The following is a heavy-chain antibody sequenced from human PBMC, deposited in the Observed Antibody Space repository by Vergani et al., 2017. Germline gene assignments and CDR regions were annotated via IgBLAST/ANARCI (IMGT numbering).Heavy chain of an antibody. CDR2: IYSGGST. V-gene: IGHV3-66*01. CDR3: ARAPDYGDSQGGSFDY. J-gene: IGHJ4*02. CDR1: GFTVSSNY. D-gene: IGHD4-17*01. Sequence: EVQLVESGGGLVQPGGSLRLSCAASGFTVSSNYMSWVRQAPGKGLEWVSVIYSGGSTYYADSVKGRFTISRDNSKNTLYLQMNSLRAEDTAVYYCARAPDYGDSQGGSFDYGGQGTLVTVSS.